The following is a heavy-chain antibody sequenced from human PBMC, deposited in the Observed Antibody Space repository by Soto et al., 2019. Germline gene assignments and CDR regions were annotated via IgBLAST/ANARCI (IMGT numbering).Heavy chain of an antibody. D-gene: IGHD3-3*01. Sequence: SETLSLTCTVSGGSIPSSYWSWIPQPPGKGLEWMGSIFYSASTNYNPSLKSRVTISVDTYKNQYSLKLSSVTAADTAVYYSGRVDFWRGYFDYWGQGTMVTVSS. V-gene: IGHV4-59*01. J-gene: IGHJ4*02. CDR1: GGSIPSSY. CDR3: GRVDFWRGYFDY. CDR2: IFYSAST.